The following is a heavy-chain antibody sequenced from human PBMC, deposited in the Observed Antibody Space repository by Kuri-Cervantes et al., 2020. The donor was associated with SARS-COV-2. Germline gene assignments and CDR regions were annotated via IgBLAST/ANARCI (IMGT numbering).Heavy chain of an antibody. Sequence: GSLRLSCAVYGGSFSGYYWSWIRQPPGKGLEWIGEINHSGSTNYNPSLKSRVTISVDTSKNQFSLKLSSVTAADTAVYYCARYFWSGYYTGWFDPWGQGTLVTVSS. D-gene: IGHD3-3*01. CDR3: ARYFWSGYYTGWFDP. V-gene: IGHV4-34*01. CDR1: GGSFSGYY. CDR2: INHSGST. J-gene: IGHJ5*02.